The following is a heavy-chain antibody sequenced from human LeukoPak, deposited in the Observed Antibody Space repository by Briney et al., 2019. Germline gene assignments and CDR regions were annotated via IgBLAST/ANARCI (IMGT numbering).Heavy chain of an antibody. CDR1: GGTFSSYA. Sequence: GASVKVSCRASGGTFSSYAISWVRQAPGQGLEWMGWINVYNGNTDYAQRLQGRVTMTTDTSTNTAYMELRSLRSDDTAVYYCAREPSSGYRYFDYWGQGTLVTVSS. CDR2: INVYNGNT. V-gene: IGHV1-18*01. D-gene: IGHD3-22*01. J-gene: IGHJ4*02. CDR3: AREPSSGYRYFDY.